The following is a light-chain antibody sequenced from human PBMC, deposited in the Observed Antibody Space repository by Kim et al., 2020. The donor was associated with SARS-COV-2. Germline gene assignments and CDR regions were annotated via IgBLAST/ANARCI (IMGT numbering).Light chain of an antibody. CDR3: QHYGSSWWT. J-gene: IGKJ1*01. V-gene: IGKV3-20*01. Sequence: IVLTQSPGTLSLSPEERATLSCRASQSVISSYLAWYQHKPGQAPRLVIYGTSTRASGIADRFSGSGSGTDFTLTVSRLEPEDSAVYYCQHYGSSWWTFGPGTKVEIK. CDR1: QSVISSY. CDR2: GTS.